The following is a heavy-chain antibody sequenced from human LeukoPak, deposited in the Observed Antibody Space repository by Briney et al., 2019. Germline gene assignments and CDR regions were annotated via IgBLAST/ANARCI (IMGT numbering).Heavy chain of an antibody. D-gene: IGHD3-9*01. J-gene: IGHJ4*02. Sequence: GGTLRLSCAASGFTFSSYGMSSVRQAPGKGLEWVSAISGSGGSTYYAGSVKGRFTISRDNSKNTLYLQMNSLRAEDTAAYYCAKVDYDILTGMGYFDYWGQGTLVTVSS. V-gene: IGHV3-23*01. CDR1: GFTFSSYG. CDR3: AKVDYDILTGMGYFDY. CDR2: ISGSGGST.